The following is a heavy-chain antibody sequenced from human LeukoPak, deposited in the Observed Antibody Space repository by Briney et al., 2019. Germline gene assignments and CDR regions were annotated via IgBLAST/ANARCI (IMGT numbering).Heavy chain of an antibody. J-gene: IGHJ5*02. CDR1: GYTFTDHH. V-gene: IGHV1-2*02. Sequence: GASVKVSCKASGYTFTDHHMHWVRQAPGQGLEWIGWIHPNSGDTNYAQKFQGRVTMTRDTSISTAYMELSRLASDDTAGHYFAGGPFDPWGQGTLVTLS. CDR2: IHPNSGDT. CDR3: AGGPFDP.